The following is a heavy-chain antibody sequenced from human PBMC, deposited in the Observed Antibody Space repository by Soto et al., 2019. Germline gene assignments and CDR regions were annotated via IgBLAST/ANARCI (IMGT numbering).Heavy chain of an antibody. CDR1: DDSINSDKYY. CDR3: ARLEGLATISYYFDF. Sequence: PSETLSLTCSVSDDSINSDKYYWGWIRQPPGKGLEWIGRIYYRGNAYYNPSLQTRVTISLDKSKSQFSLKLNTVTAADSAVYFCARLEGLATISYYFDFWGPGALVTVS. D-gene: IGHD3-16*02. J-gene: IGHJ4*02. CDR2: IYYRGNA. V-gene: IGHV4-39*01.